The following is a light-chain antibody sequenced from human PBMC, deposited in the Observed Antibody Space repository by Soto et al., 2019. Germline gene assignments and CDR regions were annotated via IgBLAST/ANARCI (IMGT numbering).Light chain of an antibody. CDR1: QSVSSY. V-gene: IGKV3-11*01. J-gene: IGKJ5*01. CDR2: DAS. CDR3: QQRSNWPPSIT. Sequence: ENVLTQTLATLSLSPGERATLSFMSSQSVSSYLAWYQQKPGQAPRLLIYDASNRATGIPARFSGSGSGTDFTLTISSLEPEDFAVYYCQQRSNWPPSITFGQGTRLEI.